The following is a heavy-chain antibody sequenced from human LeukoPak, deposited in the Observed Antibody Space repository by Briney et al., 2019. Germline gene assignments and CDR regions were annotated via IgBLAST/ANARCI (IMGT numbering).Heavy chain of an antibody. CDR1: GFTFSSYC. V-gene: IGHV3-7*01. J-gene: IGHJ4*02. CDR2: IKQNGSEK. Sequence: GGSVRLSCAACGFTFSSYCMSWVRQARGKGLEGVANIKQNGSEKYYVDSVRGRFTISRDNAKSSLSVQMKSLRPGDTAVYYCATGSATAGLDYWGQGTLVTVSS. D-gene: IGHD2-15*01. CDR3: ATGSATAGLDY.